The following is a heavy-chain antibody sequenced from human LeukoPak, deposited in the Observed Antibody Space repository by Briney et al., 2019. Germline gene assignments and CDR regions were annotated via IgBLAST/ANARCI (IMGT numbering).Heavy chain of an antibody. J-gene: IGHJ4*02. CDR3: ASDSSGWHLDF. CDR2: IHYIGAT. D-gene: IGHD6-19*01. CDR1: GASISDYY. V-gene: IGHV4-59*01. Sequence: PSETLSLTCRVSGASISDYYWSWIRQPPGKGLEWIGYIHYIGATNCNPSLKSRVIMSVETSRTQFSLKLYSVTAPHMAMYYCASDSSGWHLDFWGQGNLVTVSS.